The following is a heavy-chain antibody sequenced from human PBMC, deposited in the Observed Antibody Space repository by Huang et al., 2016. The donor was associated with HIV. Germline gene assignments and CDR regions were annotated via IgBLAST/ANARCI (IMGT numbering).Heavy chain of an antibody. CDR3: ARGHDFYYDKTGYSFDY. D-gene: IGHD3-9*01. J-gene: IGHJ4*02. Sequence: QVQLQQSGPGLLKPSQTLSLTCAISEDRVSANSFTWNWIRQSPSGGLEWLGRTYYRDKGYNDYAEYVKSRITIDTDISKNHFYLQLKSVVPEDTAVYFCARGHDFYYDKTGYSFDYWGQGSLVTVST. CDR2: TYYRDKGYN. CDR1: EDRVSANSFT. V-gene: IGHV6-1*01.